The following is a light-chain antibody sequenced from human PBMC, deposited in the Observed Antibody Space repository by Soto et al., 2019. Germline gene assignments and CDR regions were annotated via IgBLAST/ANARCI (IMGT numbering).Light chain of an antibody. V-gene: IGLV1-47*02. J-gene: IGLJ3*02. CDR2: DDN. CDR3: AAWDNSLSGRV. CDR1: SSNIGSNY. Sequence: QSVLTQPPSASGTPGQRVTISCSGSSSNIGSNYVYWYQQLPGTAPKLLVFDDNQRPSGVPDRFSDCKSGTSASLAISGLGSEDEADYYCAAWDNSLSGRVFGGGTKLTVL.